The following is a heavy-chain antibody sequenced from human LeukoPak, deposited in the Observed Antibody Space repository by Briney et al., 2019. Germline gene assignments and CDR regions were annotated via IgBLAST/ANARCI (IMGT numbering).Heavy chain of an antibody. CDR2: IYYSGST. CDR3: ARDYGFGHSGYRLFSDAFDI. V-gene: IGHV4-39*07. Sequence: TSSETLSLTCTVSGGSISSSSYYWGWIRQPPGKGLEWIGSIYYSGSTYYNPSLKSRVTISVDTSKNQFSLKLSSVTAADTAVYYCARDYGFGHSGYRLFSDAFDIWGQGTMVTVSS. CDR1: GGSISSSSYY. D-gene: IGHD3-22*01. J-gene: IGHJ3*02.